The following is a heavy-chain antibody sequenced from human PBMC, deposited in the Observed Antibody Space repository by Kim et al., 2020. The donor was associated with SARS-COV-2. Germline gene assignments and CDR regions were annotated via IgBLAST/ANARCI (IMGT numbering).Heavy chain of an antibody. CDR3: ARRAYSSSWPSYGMDV. D-gene: IGHD6-13*01. Sequence: GESLKISCKGSGYSFTSYWIGWVRQMPGKGLEWMGIIYPGDSDTRYSPSFQGQVTISADKSISTAYLQWSSLKASDTAMYYCARRAYSSSWPSYGMDVWGQGTTVTVSS. J-gene: IGHJ6*02. V-gene: IGHV5-51*01. CDR2: IYPGDSDT. CDR1: GYSFTSYW.